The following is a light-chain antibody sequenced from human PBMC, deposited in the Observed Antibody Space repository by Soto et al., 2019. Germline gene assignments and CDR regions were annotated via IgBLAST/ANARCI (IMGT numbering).Light chain of an antibody. CDR2: DAS. J-gene: IGKJ2*01. CDR3: QQSDSTPYS. CDR1: QPISTY. Sequence: DIQMTQSPSSLSASVGDRVTITCRASQPISTYLNWYQQKPGKAPRLLIYDASSLLSGVPSRFSGSGSGTAFTLTIASLQPEEFSTYYCQQSDSTPYSFGPGTKVEI. V-gene: IGKV1-39*01.